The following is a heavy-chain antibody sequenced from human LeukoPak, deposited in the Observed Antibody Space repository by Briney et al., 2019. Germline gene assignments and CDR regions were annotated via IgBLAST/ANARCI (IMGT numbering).Heavy chain of an antibody. J-gene: IGHJ4*02. CDR3: ARDGPYNWNYIDY. V-gene: IGHV3-33*08. CDR2: IWYDGSNK. Sequence: GGSLRLSCTASGLRFEDYAMHWVRQAPGKGLEWVAVIWYDGSNKYYADSVKGRFTISRDNSKNTLYLQMNSLRAEDTAVYYCARDGPYNWNYIDYWGQGTLVTVSS. CDR1: GLRFEDYA. D-gene: IGHD1-20*01.